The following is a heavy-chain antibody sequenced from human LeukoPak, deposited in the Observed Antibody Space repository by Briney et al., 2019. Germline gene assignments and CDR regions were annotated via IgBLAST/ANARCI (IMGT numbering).Heavy chain of an antibody. CDR1: GFTFSSYA. D-gene: IGHD4/OR15-4a*01. CDR2: ISGSGGST. CDR3: AKGNVYGGNGMDV. Sequence: TGGSLILSCAASGFTFSSYAMNWVRQAPGKGLEWVSDISGSGGSTYHADSVKGRFTISRDNSKNTLYLQMNSLRAEDTAVYYCAKGNVYGGNGMDVWGQGTTVTVSS. V-gene: IGHV3-23*01. J-gene: IGHJ6*02.